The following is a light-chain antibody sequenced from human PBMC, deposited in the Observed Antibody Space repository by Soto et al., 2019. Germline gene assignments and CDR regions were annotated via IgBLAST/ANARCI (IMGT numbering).Light chain of an antibody. CDR3: MQALQTPIT. CDR2: LGS. CDR1: QSLLHSNGYNY. Sequence: DIVMTQSPLSLPVTPGEPASICFSSSQSLLHSNGYNYLDWYLQKPGQSPQLLIYLGSNRASGVPDRFSGSGSGTDFTLKISRVEAEDVGVYYCMQALQTPITFGQGTRLENK. J-gene: IGKJ5*01. V-gene: IGKV2-28*01.